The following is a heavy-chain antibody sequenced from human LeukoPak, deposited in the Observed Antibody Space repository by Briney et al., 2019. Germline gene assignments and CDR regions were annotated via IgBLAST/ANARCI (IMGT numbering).Heavy chain of an antibody. CDR2: IYHSGST. D-gene: IGHD3-10*01. Sequence: SQTLSLTCAVSGGSISSGGYSWSWIRQPPGKGLEWIGYIYHSGSTYYNPSLKSRVTISVDRSKNQFSLKLSSVTAADMAVYYCARQDFGSGILPGYWGQGTLVTVSS. CDR3: ARQDFGSGILPGY. V-gene: IGHV4-30-2*01. J-gene: IGHJ4*02. CDR1: GGSISSGGYS.